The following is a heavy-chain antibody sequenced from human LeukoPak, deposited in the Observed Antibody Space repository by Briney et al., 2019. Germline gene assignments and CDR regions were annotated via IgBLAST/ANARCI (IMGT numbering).Heavy chain of an antibody. CDR3: ARGRQWWVFYYYMDV. CDR1: GGSISSSSYY. CDR2: IYYSGST. D-gene: IGHD2-8*01. V-gene: IGHV4-39*01. Sequence: PSETLSLTCTVSGGSISSSSYYWGWIRQPPGKGLEWIGSIYYSGSTYYNPSLKSRVTISVDTSKNQFSLKLSSVTAADTAVYYCARGRQWWVFYYYMDVWGKGTTVTVSS. J-gene: IGHJ6*03.